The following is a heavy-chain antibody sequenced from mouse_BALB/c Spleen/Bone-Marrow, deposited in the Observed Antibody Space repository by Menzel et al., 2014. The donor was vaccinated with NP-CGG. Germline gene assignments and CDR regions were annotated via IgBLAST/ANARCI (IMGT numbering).Heavy chain of an antibody. Sequence: EVQLQQSGAELVKPGASVKLSCTASGFNIKDTYMHWVKQRPEQGLEWIGRIDPADGNTKYDPKFQGKATITTDTTSNTAYLQLSSLTSEDTAVYYGPRGADYDYDGAGLAYWGQGTLVTVSA. CDR2: IDPADGNT. J-gene: IGHJ3*01. D-gene: IGHD2-4*01. CDR3: PRGADYDYDGAGLAY. CDR1: GFNIKDTY. V-gene: IGHV14-3*02.